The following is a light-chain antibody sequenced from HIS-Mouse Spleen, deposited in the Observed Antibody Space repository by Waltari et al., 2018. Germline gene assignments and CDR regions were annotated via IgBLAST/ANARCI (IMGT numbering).Light chain of an antibody. V-gene: IGKV3-11*01. J-gene: IGKJ2*01. CDR1: KSVSSY. Sequence: EIVLTQSPATLSLSPGERATLSCRASKSVSSYLAWYQQKPGQAPRFLIYDASNRATGIPARFSGSGSGTDFTLTISSLEPEDFAVYYCQQRSNWPLYTFGQGTKLEIK. CDR3: QQRSNWPLYT. CDR2: DAS.